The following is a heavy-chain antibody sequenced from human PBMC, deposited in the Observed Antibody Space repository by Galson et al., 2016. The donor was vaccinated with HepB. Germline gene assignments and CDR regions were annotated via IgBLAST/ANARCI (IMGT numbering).Heavy chain of an antibody. Sequence: SVKVSCKASGGTFSTYAISWVRQAPGQGLEWMGGIIPILDTPNYAQRFQGRVTITADKSTRTAYMELSSLRPEDTAVYYCAREGCTSTSCDNYYFYGMDVWARGPRSPSP. CDR2: IIPILDTP. CDR3: AREGCTSTSCDNYYFYGMDV. J-gene: IGHJ6*02. V-gene: IGHV1-69*10. CDR1: GGTFSTYA. D-gene: IGHD2-2*02.